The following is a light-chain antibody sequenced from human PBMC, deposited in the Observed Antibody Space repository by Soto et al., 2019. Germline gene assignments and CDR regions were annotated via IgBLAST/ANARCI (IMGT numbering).Light chain of an antibody. CDR2: GAS. CDR3: QQYDVSPPNT. CDR1: QSVSSN. V-gene: IGKV3D-15*01. Sequence: SPLQSHTLCCRASQSVSSNLAWYQQKPGQAPRLLIFGASSRATGIPARFSGSGSGTEFTLTISGLEPEDFAFYYCQQYDVSPPNTFGEGTKVDI. J-gene: IGKJ4*01.